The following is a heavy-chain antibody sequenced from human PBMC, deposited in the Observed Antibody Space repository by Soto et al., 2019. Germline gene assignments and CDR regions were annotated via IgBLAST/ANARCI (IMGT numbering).Heavy chain of an antibody. V-gene: IGHV3-72*01. Sequence: EVQLVESGGGLVQPGGSLRLSCAAFGFTFSDHYMDWVRQAPGKGLEWVGRIRSKSYSFTTEYAPSVKGRFTISIGDSKNSLYLQMNSLQTDDTAVYYCSTLPRSGFYLDYWGQGTLVTVSS. CDR3: STLPRSGFYLDY. J-gene: IGHJ4*02. CDR1: GFTFSDHY. D-gene: IGHD3-3*01. CDR2: IRSKSYSFTT.